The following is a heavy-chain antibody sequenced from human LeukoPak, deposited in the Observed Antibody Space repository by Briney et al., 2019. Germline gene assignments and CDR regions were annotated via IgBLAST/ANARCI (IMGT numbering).Heavy chain of an antibody. D-gene: IGHD3-10*01. CDR3: ARVKRRWGSGSYSFSPSDS. Sequence: ASVKVSCKPSGYSFTFYGISWVRQAPGQGLEWLGWISTYNGNTTYAQKFQDRFIMTRDTSTSTAYMELRSLRSDDTAIYYCARVKRRWGSGSYSFSPSDSWGQGTLVTVSS. CDR1: GYSFTFYG. V-gene: IGHV1-18*01. CDR2: ISTYNGNT. J-gene: IGHJ4*02.